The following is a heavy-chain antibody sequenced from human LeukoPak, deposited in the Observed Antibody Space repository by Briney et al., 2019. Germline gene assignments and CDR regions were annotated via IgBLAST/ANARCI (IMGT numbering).Heavy chain of an antibody. D-gene: IGHD6-19*01. V-gene: IGHV3-23*01. CDR2: ISGSGGST. J-gene: IGHJ5*02. Sequence: GGSLRLSCAASGFTFSSYAMSWVRQAPGKGLEWVSAISGSGGSTYYADSVKGRFTISRDNSKNTLYLQMNSLRAEDTAVYYCVRSSSGSLGGSWGQGTLVTVSS. CDR3: VRSSSGSLGGS. CDR1: GFTFSSYA.